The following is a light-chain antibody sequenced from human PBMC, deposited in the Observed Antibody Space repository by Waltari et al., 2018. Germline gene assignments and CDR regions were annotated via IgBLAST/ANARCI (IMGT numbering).Light chain of an antibody. CDR2: DVA. CDR3: HQYDHFPVT. V-gene: IGKV1-33*01. J-gene: IGKJ4*01. CDR1: QDIRSS. Sequence: DIQITQSPSSLSASVGDTITITCQASQDIRSSLNWYQQKPGKAPKFLIYDVAKLETGVPSRFSGSGSGTHFTLTISSLQPEDIGTYYCHQYDHFPVTFGGGTKVDIK.